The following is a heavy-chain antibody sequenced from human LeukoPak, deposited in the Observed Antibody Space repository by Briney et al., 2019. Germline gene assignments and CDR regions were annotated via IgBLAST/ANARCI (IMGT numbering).Heavy chain of an antibody. D-gene: IGHD3-10*01. CDR2: ISSNGDSI. CDR1: GFTFSSYS. J-gene: IGHJ3*02. CDR3: VKERLLWFGELLANTYDAFDM. V-gene: IGHV3-64D*06. Sequence: GGSLRLSCSASGFTFSSYSMYWVRQAPGKGLQYVSAISSNGDSIFYADSVQDRFTISRDNSKNRLYLQMTSLSADDTAVYHCVKERLLWFGELLANTYDAFDMWGQGTMVTVSS.